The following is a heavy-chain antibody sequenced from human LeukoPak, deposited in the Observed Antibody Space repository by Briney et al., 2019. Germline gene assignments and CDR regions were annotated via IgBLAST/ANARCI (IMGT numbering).Heavy chain of an antibody. CDR1: GGTFSSYA. Sequence: SVKVSCKASGGTFSSYAISWVRQAPGQGLEWMGRIIPILGIANYAQKFQGRVTITADKSTSTAYMELSSLRSEDTAVYYCARGGFIAAAGTNYYYYMDVWGKGTTVTVSS. CDR3: ARGGFIAAAGTNYYYYMDV. D-gene: IGHD6-13*01. V-gene: IGHV1-69*04. CDR2: IIPILGIA. J-gene: IGHJ6*03.